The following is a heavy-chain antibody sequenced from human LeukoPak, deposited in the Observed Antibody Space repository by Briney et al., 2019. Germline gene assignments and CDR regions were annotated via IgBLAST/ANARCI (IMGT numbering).Heavy chain of an antibody. CDR2: ISAYNGNT. Sequence: ASVKVSCKASGYTFTSYGISWVRQAPGQGLEWMGWISAYNGNTNYAQKLQGRVTMTTDTSTSTAYMELRSLRSDDTAVYYCALGGVAAAGTLVRPFDYWGQGTLVTVSS. CDR1: GYTFTSYG. D-gene: IGHD6-13*01. V-gene: IGHV1-18*01. CDR3: ALGGVAAAGTLVRPFDY. J-gene: IGHJ4*02.